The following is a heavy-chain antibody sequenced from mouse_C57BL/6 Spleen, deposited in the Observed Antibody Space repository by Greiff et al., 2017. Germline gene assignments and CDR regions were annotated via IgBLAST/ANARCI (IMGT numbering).Heavy chain of an antibody. CDR3: ASRNYYGSSYGYFDV. J-gene: IGHJ1*03. Sequence: VQLQQPGAELVRPGTSVKSSCKASGYTFTSYWLNWVKKRPGQGLEWIGVIDPSDSYTNYNQQFKGKATSPVDTTSSTAYMQLSGLTSEDSAVYYCASRNYYGSSYGYFDVWGTGTTVTVSS. V-gene: IGHV1-59*01. CDR2: IDPSDSYT. CDR1: GYTFTSYW. D-gene: IGHD1-1*01.